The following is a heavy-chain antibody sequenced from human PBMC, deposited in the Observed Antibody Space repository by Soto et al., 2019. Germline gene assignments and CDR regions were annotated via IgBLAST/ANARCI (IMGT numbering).Heavy chain of an antibody. D-gene: IGHD3-22*01. J-gene: IGHJ4*02. CDR2: INPNSGGT. CDR1: GYTFTGYY. Sequence: ASVKVSCKASGYTFTGYYMHWVRQAPGQGLEWMGWINPNSGGTNYAQKFQGRVTMTRDTSISTAYMELSRVRSDDTAVYYCARGLTMEVVVPAYWGQGTLVTVSA. V-gene: IGHV1-2*02. CDR3: ARGLTMEVVVPAY.